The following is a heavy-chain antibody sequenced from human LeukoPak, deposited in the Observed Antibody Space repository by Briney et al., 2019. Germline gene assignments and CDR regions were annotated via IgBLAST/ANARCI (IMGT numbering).Heavy chain of an antibody. J-gene: IGHJ4*02. CDR2: IYYSGST. CDR3: ARGGTWPTRLDY. Sequence: SETLSLTCTVSGGSISSSSYYWGWIRQPPGKGLERIGSIYYSGSTYYNPSLKSRVTISVDTSKNQLSLKLSSVTAADTAVYFCARGGTWPTRLDYWGQGTLATVSS. D-gene: IGHD1-1*01. V-gene: IGHV4-39*07. CDR1: GGSISSSSYY.